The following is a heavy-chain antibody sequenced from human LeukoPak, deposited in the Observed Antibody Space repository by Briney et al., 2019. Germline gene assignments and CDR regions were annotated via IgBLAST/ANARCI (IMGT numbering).Heavy chain of an antibody. V-gene: IGHV4-34*01. CDR2: INHSGST. CDR3: ARYKIVVVPAAMPGQNWFDP. CDR1: GESFSGYY. Sequence: SETLSLTCAVYGESFSGYYWSWIRQPPGKGLEWIGEINHSGSTNYNPSLKSRVTISVDTSKNQFSLKLSSVTAADTAVYYCARYKIVVVPAAMPGQNWFDPWGQGTLVTVSS. D-gene: IGHD2-2*01. J-gene: IGHJ5*02.